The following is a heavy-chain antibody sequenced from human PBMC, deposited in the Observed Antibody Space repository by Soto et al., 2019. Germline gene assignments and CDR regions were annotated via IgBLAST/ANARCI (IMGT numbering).Heavy chain of an antibody. CDR2: INVGNGNT. Sequence: GASVKVSCKASGYRFSSYAIQWVRQAPGQRLEWMGWINVGNGNTKYSQKFQDRVTIIRDTSANTAYMEVSSLRSEDTAVYYCARSEEMYNDVLTGMDLYYYYLGMDVWGQGTTVTVSS. J-gene: IGHJ6*02. V-gene: IGHV1-3*01. CDR3: ARSEEMYNDVLTGMDLYYYYLGMDV. CDR1: GYRFSSYA. D-gene: IGHD3-9*01.